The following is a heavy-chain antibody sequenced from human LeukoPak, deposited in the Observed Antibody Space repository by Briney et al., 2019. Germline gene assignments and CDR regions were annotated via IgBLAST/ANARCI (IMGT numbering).Heavy chain of an antibody. CDR2: ITKSGDQT. J-gene: IGHJ3*02. D-gene: IGHD5-24*01. CDR1: GITFSNSA. CDR3: VKSAGKDGYRDVFDI. Sequence: GGSLRLSCVPSGITFSNSALSWVRQAPGKGLEWVSTITKSGDQTYYADSVRGLFTISRDNSKNALYLQMNSLRAEDTAVYHCVKSAGKDGYRDVFDIWGQGTVVTVSS. V-gene: IGHV3-23*01.